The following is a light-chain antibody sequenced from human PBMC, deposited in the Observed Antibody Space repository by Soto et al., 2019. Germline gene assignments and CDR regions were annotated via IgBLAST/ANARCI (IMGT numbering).Light chain of an antibody. Sequence: EIVLTQSPGTLSLSPGERVTLSCRASQSVSRNYFAWYQQKPGQAPNLLIYGASNRATGIPDRFSGSVSGTDFTLTISRLEPEDFAVYYCQQYGSSPYTFGQGTRLEI. CDR2: GAS. J-gene: IGKJ2*01. CDR1: QSVSRNY. CDR3: QQYGSSPYT. V-gene: IGKV3-20*01.